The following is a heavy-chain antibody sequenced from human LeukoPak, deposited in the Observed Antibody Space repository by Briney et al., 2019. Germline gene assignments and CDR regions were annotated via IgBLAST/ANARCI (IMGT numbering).Heavy chain of an antibody. D-gene: IGHD4-11*01. CDR2: INHSGST. V-gene: IGHV4-34*01. J-gene: IGHJ6*02. Sequence: SETLSLTCAVYGGSFSGYYWSWIRQPPGKGLEWIGEINHSGSTNYNPSLKSRVTISVDTSKNQFSLKLSSVTAADTAVYYCASMTTVSYYYYYGMDVWGQGTTVTVSS. CDR1: GGSFSGYY. CDR3: ASMTTVSYYYYYGMDV.